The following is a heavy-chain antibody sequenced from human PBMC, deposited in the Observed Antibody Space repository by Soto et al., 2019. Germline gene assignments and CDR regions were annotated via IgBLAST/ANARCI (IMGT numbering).Heavy chain of an antibody. Sequence: SETLSLTCTVSGGSISSGDYYWSWIRQPPGKGLEWIGYIYYSGSTYYNPSLKSRVTISVDTSKNQFSLKLSSVTAADTAVYYCARGSTYYDILTAPANWFDPWGQGTLVTVSS. D-gene: IGHD3-9*01. CDR3: ARGSTYYDILTAPANWFDP. CDR2: IYYSGST. CDR1: GGSISSGDYY. J-gene: IGHJ5*02. V-gene: IGHV4-30-4*01.